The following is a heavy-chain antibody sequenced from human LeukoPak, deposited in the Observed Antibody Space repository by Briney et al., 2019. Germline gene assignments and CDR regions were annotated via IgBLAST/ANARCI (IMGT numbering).Heavy chain of an antibody. J-gene: IGHJ6*03. CDR1: GYTLTSHY. D-gene: IGHD3-3*02. CDR3: ARVGAHFWSGPKLYYYYYMDV. CDR2: INPSGGST. V-gene: IGHV1-46*01. Sequence: GGSVKVSCKASGYTLTSHYMHWVGQAPGQRVEGMGIINPSGGSTSYAQKFQGRVTMTRDTSTSTVYMELSSLRSEDTAVYYCARVGAHFWSGPKLYYYYYMDVWGKGTTVTVSS.